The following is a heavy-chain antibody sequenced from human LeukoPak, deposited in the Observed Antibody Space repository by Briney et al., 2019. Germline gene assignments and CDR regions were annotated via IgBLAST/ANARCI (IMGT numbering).Heavy chain of an antibody. CDR1: GFTFSDYY. J-gene: IGHJ4*02. V-gene: IGHV3-11*01. Sequence: GGSLRLSCAASGFTFSDYYMSWIRQAPGKGLEWVSYISSSGSTIYYADSVKGRFTISRDNAKNSLYLQMNSLRAEDTAVYYCAGVEVRRTITMIRGVLVDYWGQGTLVTVSS. D-gene: IGHD3-10*01. CDR3: AGVEVRRTITMIRGVLVDY. CDR2: ISSSGSTI.